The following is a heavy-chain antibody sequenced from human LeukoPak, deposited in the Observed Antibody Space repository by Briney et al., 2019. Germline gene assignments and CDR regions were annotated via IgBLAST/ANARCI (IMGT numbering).Heavy chain of an antibody. V-gene: IGHV3-23*01. CDR3: ARDNGAKQFDY. J-gene: IGHJ4*02. CDR2: SGDSDGRP. D-gene: IGHD2-8*01. CDR1: GFTLRAHA. Sequence: GGSLRLSCAASGFTLRAHAMSWVRQAPGKGLEWVSGSGDSDGRPDYADSVKGRFTISRDNSKNTLNLQMNSLRAEDTAVYYCARDNGAKQFDYWGQGTPVIVSA.